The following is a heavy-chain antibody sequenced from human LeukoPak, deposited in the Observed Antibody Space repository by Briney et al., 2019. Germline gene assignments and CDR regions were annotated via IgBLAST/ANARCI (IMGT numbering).Heavy chain of an antibody. CDR1: GYTFTSYD. CDR3: ARGVVVVPAANRAWFDP. CDR2: MNPNSGNT. V-gene: IGHV1-8*01. Sequence: GASVKVSCKASGYTFTSYDINWVRQATGRGLEWMGWMNPNSGNTGYAQKFQGRVTMTRNTSMSTAYMELSSLRSEDTAVYYCARGVVVVPAANRAWFDPWGQGTLVTVSS. D-gene: IGHD2-2*01. J-gene: IGHJ5*02.